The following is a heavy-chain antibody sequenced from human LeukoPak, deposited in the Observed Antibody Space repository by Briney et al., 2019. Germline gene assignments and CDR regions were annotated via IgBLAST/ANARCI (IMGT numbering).Heavy chain of an antibody. CDR3: ARGLGYCSSTSCHNWFDP. D-gene: IGHD2-2*01. Sequence: ASVKVSCKASGYTFTSYDINWVRQATGQGLEWMGWMNPNSGNTGYAQKFQGRVTMTTDTSTSTAYMELRSLKSDDTAVYYCARGLGYCSSTSCHNWFDPWGQGTLVTVSS. J-gene: IGHJ5*02. CDR1: GYTFTSYD. V-gene: IGHV1-8*01. CDR2: MNPNSGNT.